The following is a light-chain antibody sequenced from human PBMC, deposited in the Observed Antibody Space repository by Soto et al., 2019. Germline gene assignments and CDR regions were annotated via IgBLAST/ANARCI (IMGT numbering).Light chain of an antibody. J-gene: IGKJ1*01. Sequence: EIVMTQSPATLSVSPGERATLSCRASQSVSSNLAWYQQIPGQAPRLLIYGASTRATGIPARFSGSGSGTEFTLTISSLQSEDFAVYYCQQYDSSPRTFGQGTKVDI. CDR3: QQYDSSPRT. CDR2: GAS. V-gene: IGKV3D-15*01. CDR1: QSVSSN.